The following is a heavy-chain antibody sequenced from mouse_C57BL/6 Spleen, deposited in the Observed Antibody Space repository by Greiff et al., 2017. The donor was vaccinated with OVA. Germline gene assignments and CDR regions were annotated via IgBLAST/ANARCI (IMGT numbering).Heavy chain of an antibody. CDR2: IYPGSGST. J-gene: IGHJ3*01. V-gene: IGHV1-55*01. CDR1: GYTFTSYW. CDR3: ARPAGDYDYAWFAY. D-gene: IGHD2-4*01. Sequence: QVQLQQSGAELVKPGASVKMSCKASGYTFTSYWITWVKQRPGQGLEWIGDIYPGSGSTNYNEKFKSKATLTVDTSSSTAYMQLSSLTSEDSAVYYCARPAGDYDYAWFAYWGQGTLVTVSA.